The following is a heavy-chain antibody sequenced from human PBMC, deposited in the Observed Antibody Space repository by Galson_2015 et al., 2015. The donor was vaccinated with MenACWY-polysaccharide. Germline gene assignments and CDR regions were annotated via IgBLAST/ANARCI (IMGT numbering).Heavy chain of an antibody. J-gene: IGHJ4*02. V-gene: IGHV3-23*01. D-gene: IGHD6-13*01. CDR3: AKLMSVSTWYLVDY. Sequence: SLRLSCAASGFTFSENAMSWVRQAPGKGLEWVSSLSNSGDYTYYADPVKGRFTISRDNSKNTVHLQMNSLRADDTAVYYCAKLMSVSTWYLVDYWGLGTLVTVSS. CDR2: LSNSGDYT. CDR1: GFTFSENA.